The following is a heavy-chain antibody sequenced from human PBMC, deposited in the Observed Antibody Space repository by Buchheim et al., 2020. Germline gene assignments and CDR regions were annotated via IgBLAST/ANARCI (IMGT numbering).Heavy chain of an antibody. CDR2: ISYDGSNK. CDR3: AKAGYYDFWSGYRDQVWYFDL. Sequence: QVQLVESGGGVVQPGRSLRLSCAASGFTFSSYGMHWVRQAPGKGLEWVAVISYDGSNKYYADSVNGRFTISRDNSKNTLYLQMNSLRAEDTAVYYCAKAGYYDFWSGYRDQVWYFDLWGRGTL. V-gene: IGHV3-30*18. J-gene: IGHJ2*01. D-gene: IGHD3-3*01. CDR1: GFTFSSYG.